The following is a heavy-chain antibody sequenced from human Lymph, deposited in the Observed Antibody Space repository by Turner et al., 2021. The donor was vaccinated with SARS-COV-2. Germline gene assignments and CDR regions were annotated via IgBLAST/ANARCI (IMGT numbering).Heavy chain of an antibody. Sequence: QVQLVESGGGVVQPGRSLTLPCTASGFTFSSYGMHWVRQAPGKGLEWVAFIWYDGSNKYYADSVKSRFTISRDNSKNTLYLQMNSLRAEDTAVYYCARGIYDSGGYLSYYFDYWGQGTLVTVSS. CDR3: ARGIYDSGGYLSYYFDY. J-gene: IGHJ4*02. CDR1: GFTFSSYG. CDR2: IWYDGSNK. D-gene: IGHD3-22*01. V-gene: IGHV3-33*01.